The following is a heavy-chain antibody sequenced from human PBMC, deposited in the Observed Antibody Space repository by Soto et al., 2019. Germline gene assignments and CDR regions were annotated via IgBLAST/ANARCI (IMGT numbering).Heavy chain of an antibody. Sequence: EVQLLESGGGLVQPGGSLRLSCAASGVTFSTYAMNWVRQAPGKGLEWVSTISDTGGGTFYAGSVKGRFTISRDNSKNPLYLQMHSLRADDPAIFFCAVGRPKTSGSNTWFDPWGRGTLVTVSS. D-gene: IGHD3-22*01. J-gene: IGHJ5*02. CDR2: ISDTGGGT. CDR1: GVTFSTYA. CDR3: AVGRPKTSGSNTWFDP. V-gene: IGHV3-23*01.